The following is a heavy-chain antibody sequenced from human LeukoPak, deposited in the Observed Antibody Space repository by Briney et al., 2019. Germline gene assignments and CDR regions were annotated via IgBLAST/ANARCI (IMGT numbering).Heavy chain of an antibody. CDR1: GFTFSSYS. CDR3: ARMNYVSSGWGAPFDY. V-gene: IGHV3-48*04. CDR2: IRSGGTNT. Sequence: GGSLRLSCAASGFTFSSYSMNWVRQAPGKGPEWVSYIRSGGTNTDYTGSVKGRFTISRDNAKNSLYLQMNSLRAEDTAVYYCARMNYVSSGWGAPFDYWGQGTLVTVSS. D-gene: IGHD1-7*01. J-gene: IGHJ4*02.